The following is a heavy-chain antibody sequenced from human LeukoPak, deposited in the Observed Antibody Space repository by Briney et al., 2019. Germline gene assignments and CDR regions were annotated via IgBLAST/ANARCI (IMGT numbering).Heavy chain of an antibody. V-gene: IGHV4-59*01. Sequence: SETLSLTFTVSGGSISGYYWSWIRQPPGKGLEWTGYISYNGNTNYNPSLKSRASISADTSKNQFSLKLSSVTAADTAVYYCASIVRDGYNRARLFDYWGQGTLVTVSS. CDR1: GGSISGYY. CDR2: ISYNGNT. D-gene: IGHD5-24*01. CDR3: ASIVRDGYNRARLFDY. J-gene: IGHJ4*02.